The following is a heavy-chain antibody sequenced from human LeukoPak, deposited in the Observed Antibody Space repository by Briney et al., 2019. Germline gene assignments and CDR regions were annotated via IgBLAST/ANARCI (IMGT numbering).Heavy chain of an antibody. J-gene: IGHJ4*02. CDR1: GFTFSSYA. CDR3: GRGTLGTKGGIDY. D-gene: IGHD3-16*01. CDR2: TSYTGSNK. V-gene: IGHV3-30*04. Sequence: PGGSLRLSCAGSGFTFSSYALYWVRQAPGKGLEWVTLTSYTGSNKWYADSVKGRFTISRDNSKNTLFLQMNSLRPEDTAVYYCGRGTLGTKGGIDYWGQGTMVTVSS.